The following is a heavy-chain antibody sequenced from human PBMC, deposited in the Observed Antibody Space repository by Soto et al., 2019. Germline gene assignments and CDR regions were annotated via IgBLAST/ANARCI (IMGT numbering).Heavy chain of an antibody. CDR2: ISYDGSNK. CDR1: GFTFSSYA. Sequence: QVQLVEPGGGEVQPGRSLRLSCAASGFTFSSYAMHWVRQAPGKGLEWVAVISYDGSNKYYADSVKGRFTISRDNSKNTLYLQMNSLRAEDTAVYYCARGLGTKGYSGYDALLYWGQGTLVTVSS. CDR3: ARGLGTKGYSGYDALLY. J-gene: IGHJ4*02. V-gene: IGHV3-30-3*01. D-gene: IGHD5-12*01.